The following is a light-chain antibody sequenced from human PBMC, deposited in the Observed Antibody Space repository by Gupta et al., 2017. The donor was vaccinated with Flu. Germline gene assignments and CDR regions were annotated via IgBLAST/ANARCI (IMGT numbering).Light chain of an antibody. V-gene: IGLV3-1*01. J-gene: IGLJ2*01. CDR1: NLGNKY. CDR2: QDN. Sequence: SYELTQPPSLSVSPGQTASITCSGDNLGNKYASWYQQKSGQSPVLVLYQDNRRPSGIPERFSGSNSGNTATLTISGTQAMDEADYYCQAWDSSIVIFGGGTKLTVL. CDR3: QAWDSSIVI.